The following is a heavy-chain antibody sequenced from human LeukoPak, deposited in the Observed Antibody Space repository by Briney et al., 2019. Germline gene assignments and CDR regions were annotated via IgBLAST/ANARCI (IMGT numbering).Heavy chain of an antibody. Sequence: PGGTLRLSCAASGFTFSSYGMRWVRQAPGKGLEWVSGFSVSDKTTYYADSVKGRFTISRDNSKNTLYLQMNSLRAEDTAVYYCAKDQGYSGSWYFDIWGRGTLVTVSS. J-gene: IGHJ2*01. D-gene: IGHD6-13*01. CDR1: GFTFSSYG. CDR3: AKDQGYSGSWYFDI. V-gene: IGHV3-23*01. CDR2: FSVSDKTT.